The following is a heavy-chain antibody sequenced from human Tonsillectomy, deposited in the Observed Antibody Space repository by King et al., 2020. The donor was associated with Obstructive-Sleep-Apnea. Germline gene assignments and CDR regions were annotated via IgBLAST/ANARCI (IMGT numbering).Heavy chain of an antibody. V-gene: IGHV4-39*07. Sequence: QLQESGPGLVKPSETLSLTCTVSGGSISSSGYYWGWIRQSPVKGLEWVANFYYSGSSYYNPSLKSRVTFLVDTPKNQFSLQLSSVTAADTAVYYCARTAGNYHDTSGYYRGFDYWGQGTLVTVSS. J-gene: IGHJ4*02. CDR1: GGSISSSGYY. D-gene: IGHD3-22*01. CDR3: ARTAGNYHDTSGYYRGFDY. CDR2: FYYSGSS.